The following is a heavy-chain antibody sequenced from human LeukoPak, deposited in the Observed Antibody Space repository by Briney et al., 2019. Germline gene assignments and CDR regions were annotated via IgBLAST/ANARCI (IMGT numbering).Heavy chain of an antibody. J-gene: IGHJ6*03. Sequence: PGGSLRLSCAASGFTFSTYNMNWVRQAPGKGLEWVSSITSSSSYIYYADSVKGRFTISRDNSKNTLYLQMNSLRAEDTAVYYCAKDKSFIAARDYYMDVWGKGTMVTVSS. D-gene: IGHD6-6*01. CDR3: AKDKSFIAARDYYMDV. CDR1: GFTFSTYN. CDR2: ITSSSSYI. V-gene: IGHV3-21*04.